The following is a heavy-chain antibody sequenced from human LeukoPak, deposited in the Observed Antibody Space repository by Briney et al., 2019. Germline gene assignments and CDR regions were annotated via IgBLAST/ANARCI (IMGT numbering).Heavy chain of an antibody. V-gene: IGHV1-8*01. CDR3: ARFRGDEEGVFDY. CDR1: GYTFTSYD. D-gene: IGHD3-10*01. CDR2: MNPNSGNT. J-gene: IGHJ4*02. Sequence: ASVKVSCKASGYTFTSYDINWVRQATGQGLEWMGWMNPNSGNTGYAQKFQGRATMTRNTSISTAYMELSSLRSEDTAVYYCARFRGDEEGVFDYWGQGTLVTVSS.